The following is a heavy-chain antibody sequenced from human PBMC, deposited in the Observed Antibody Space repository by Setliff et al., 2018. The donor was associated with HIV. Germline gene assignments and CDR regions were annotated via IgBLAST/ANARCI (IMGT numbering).Heavy chain of an antibody. V-gene: IGHV3-11*05. J-gene: IGHJ3*01. CDR1: GFTFSDHY. CDR2: SSKSGDYS. Sequence: GGSLRLSCAASGFTFSDHYMNWVRQAPGKGLEWVSYSSKSGDYSNYADSVRGRFTISRDNAKNSLYLQMSSLRAEDTAVYYCAREVTSFEAFDLWGQGTMVTVSS. D-gene: IGHD2-21*02. CDR3: AREVTSFEAFDL.